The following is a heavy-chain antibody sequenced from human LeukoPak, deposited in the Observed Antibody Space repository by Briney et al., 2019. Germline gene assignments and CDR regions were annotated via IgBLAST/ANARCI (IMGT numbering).Heavy chain of an antibody. D-gene: IGHD3-3*01. Sequence: GEALKISCKGFGYSFTSYWIGWVRQMPGKGLEWMGIIYPGDSDTRYSPSFQGQVTISADKSISTAYLQWSSLKASDTAMYYCARLGRSYDFWSGYPDYWGQGTLVTVSS. CDR1: GYSFTSYW. J-gene: IGHJ4*02. V-gene: IGHV5-51*01. CDR2: IYPGDSDT. CDR3: ARLGRSYDFWSGYPDY.